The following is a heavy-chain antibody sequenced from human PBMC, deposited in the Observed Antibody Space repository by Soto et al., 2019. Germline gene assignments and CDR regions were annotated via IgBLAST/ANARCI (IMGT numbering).Heavy chain of an antibody. CDR1: GFTFRSYC. V-gene: IGHV3-33*01. D-gene: IGHD2-2*01. CDR3: ARDRYDTSSGPDY. CDR2: IWHDGTKK. J-gene: IGHJ4*02. Sequence: GGSLRLSCAASGFTFRSYCMHWVRQAPGKGLEWVAVIWHDGTKKYYADSVKGRFTISRDNSKNTLELQMNSLRVEDTAVYHCARDRYDTSSGPDYWGQGTLVTVSS.